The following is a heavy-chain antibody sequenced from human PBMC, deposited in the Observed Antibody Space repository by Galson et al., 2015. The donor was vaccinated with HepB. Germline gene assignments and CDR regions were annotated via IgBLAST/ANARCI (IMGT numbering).Heavy chain of an antibody. V-gene: IGHV1-46*01. D-gene: IGHD3-10*01. CDR3: AREGFGAVFSP. J-gene: IGHJ5*02. CDR2: INPSDGST. Sequence: SVKVSCKASGNSFTNYQMHWVRQAPGQGLQWMGVINPSDGSTTYTQEFLGRITMTRNTSTSTVYMQLSGLSSEDAAVYFCAREGFGAVFSPWGQGTLVTVSS. CDR1: GNSFTNYQ.